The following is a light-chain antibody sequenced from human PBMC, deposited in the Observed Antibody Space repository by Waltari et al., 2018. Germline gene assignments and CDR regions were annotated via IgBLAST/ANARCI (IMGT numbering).Light chain of an antibody. V-gene: IGKV3-11*01. CDR1: QSVSSY. CDR2: DAS. Sequence: EILLTPSPVTLSVSPGERATLSCKASQSVSSYLAWYQQKPGQSPRLLIYDASNRASGIPARFSGSGSGTDFTLTISNVEPEDFAVYYCQQRHDWPLNFGGGTKLEIK. J-gene: IGKJ4*01. CDR3: QQRHDWPLN.